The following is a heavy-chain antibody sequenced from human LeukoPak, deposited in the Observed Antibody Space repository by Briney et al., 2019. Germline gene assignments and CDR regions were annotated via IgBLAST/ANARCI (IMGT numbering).Heavy chain of an antibody. D-gene: IGHD6-19*01. J-gene: IGHJ1*01. CDR1: GYTLTELS. CDR3: ATDWIAVAGAKYFQH. Sequence: GASVKVSCKVSGYTLTELSMHWVRQAPGQGLEWMGGFDPEDGETIYAQKFQGRVTMTEDTSTDAAYMELSSLRSEDTAVYYCATDWIAVAGAKYFQHWGQGTLVTVSS. V-gene: IGHV1-24*01. CDR2: FDPEDGET.